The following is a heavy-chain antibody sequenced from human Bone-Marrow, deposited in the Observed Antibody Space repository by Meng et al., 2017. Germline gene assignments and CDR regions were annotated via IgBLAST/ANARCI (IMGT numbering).Heavy chain of an antibody. Sequence: VQLQQWAEGLFKPSETLSLTCVVSGGSFSDYYWSWISQPPGKGLEWIGEINHSGSTNYNPSLEIRATISVDTSQNNLSLKLSSVTAADSAVYYCARGPTTMAHDFDYWGQGTLVTVSS. V-gene: IGHV4-34*01. J-gene: IGHJ4*02. CDR2: INHSGST. CDR3: ARGPTTMAHDFDY. D-gene: IGHD4-11*01. CDR1: GGSFSDYY.